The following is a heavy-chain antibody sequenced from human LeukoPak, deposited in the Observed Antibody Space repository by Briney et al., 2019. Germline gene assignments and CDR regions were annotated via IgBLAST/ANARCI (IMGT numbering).Heavy chain of an antibody. J-gene: IGHJ4*02. V-gene: IGHV3-30*04. CDR1: GFTFSSYA. D-gene: IGHD5-12*01. Sequence: WGSLRLSCAASGFTFSSYAMHWVRQAPGKGLEWVAVISYDGSNKYYADSVKGRFTISRGNSKNTLYLQMNSLRAEDTAVYYCARDQGYCGYGSHVSYWGQGTLVTVSS. CDR2: ISYDGSNK. CDR3: ARDQGYCGYGSHVSY.